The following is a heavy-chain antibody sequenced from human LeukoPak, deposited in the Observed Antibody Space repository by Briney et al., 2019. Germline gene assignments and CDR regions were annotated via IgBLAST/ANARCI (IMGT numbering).Heavy chain of an antibody. CDR1: GFTLSNYA. D-gene: IGHD2-15*01. CDR3: ARNLHCSGGRFYSGLQY. CDR2: LSYYGSNK. J-gene: IGHJ4*02. Sequence: GGPLRLSHAASGFTLSNYAMLLLRQAPGKWLEWGAYLSYYGSNKYYGHSESGRFTISRDNSKYTLYLRMNSLRAGDTAVYYCARNLHCSGGRFYSGLQYWGQGTLVTVSS. V-gene: IGHV3-30*04.